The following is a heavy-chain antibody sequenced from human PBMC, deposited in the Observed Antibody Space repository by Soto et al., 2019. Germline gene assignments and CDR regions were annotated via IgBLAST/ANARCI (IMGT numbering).Heavy chain of an antibody. Sequence: PSETLSLTCTVSGGSISSYYWSWIRQPPGKGLEWIGYIYYSGSTNYNPSLKSRVTISVDTSKNQFSLKLSSVTAADTAVYYCARVTDKIGALGYWGQGTLVTVSS. CDR3: ARVTDKIGALGY. D-gene: IGHD3-16*01. V-gene: IGHV4-59*01. J-gene: IGHJ4*02. CDR1: GGSISSYY. CDR2: IYYSGST.